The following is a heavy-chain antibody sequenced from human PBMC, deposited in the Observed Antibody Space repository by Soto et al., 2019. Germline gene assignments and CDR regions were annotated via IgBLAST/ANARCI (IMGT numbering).Heavy chain of an antibody. CDR1: GYSFTSYW. CDR2: IYPGDSDT. J-gene: IGHJ6*02. D-gene: IGHD6-13*01. CDR3: ARHAGTYAPDYYYYGMDV. Sequence: GESLKISCKGSGYSFTSYWIGWVRQMPGKGLEWMGIIYPGDSDTRYSPSFQGQVTISADKSISTAYLQWSSLKASDTAMYYCARHAGTYAPDYYYYGMDVWGQGTTVTAP. V-gene: IGHV5-51*01.